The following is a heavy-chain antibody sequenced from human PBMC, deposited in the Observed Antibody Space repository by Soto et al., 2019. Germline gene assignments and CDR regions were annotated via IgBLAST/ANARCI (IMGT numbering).Heavy chain of an antibody. CDR2: VYTSGYS. CDR1: GGSISSDY. D-gene: IGHD6-13*01. J-gene: IGHJ5*02. CDR3: ARDPTTAGTVNWFDP. Sequence: VQLQESDPGLVKPSETLSLICTVSGGSISSDYLSWIRQPAGKGLEWIGRVYTSGYSNSNPSLKSRVTMSVDTSKKQFSLNLSSVTAADTAVYYCARDPTTAGTVNWFDPWGQGTLVTVSS. V-gene: IGHV4-4*07.